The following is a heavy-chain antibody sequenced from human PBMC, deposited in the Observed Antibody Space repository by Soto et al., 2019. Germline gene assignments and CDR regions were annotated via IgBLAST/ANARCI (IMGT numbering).Heavy chain of an antibody. CDR3: AKAYWGSYYYYGMDV. Sequence: GGSLRLSCAASGFTFSSYAMSWVRQAPGKGLEWVSAISGSGGSTYYADSVKGRFTISRDNSKNTLYLQMNSLRAEGTAVYYCAKAYWGSYYYYGMDVWGQGTTVTVSS. D-gene: IGHD3-16*01. CDR2: ISGSGGST. J-gene: IGHJ6*02. V-gene: IGHV3-23*01. CDR1: GFTFSSYA.